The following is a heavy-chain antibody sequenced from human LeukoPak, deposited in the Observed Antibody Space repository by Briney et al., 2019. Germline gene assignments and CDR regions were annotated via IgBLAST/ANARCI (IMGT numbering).Heavy chain of an antibody. D-gene: IGHD3-22*01. CDR2: IIPILGIA. CDR1: GGTFSSYA. V-gene: IGHV1-69*04. J-gene: IGHJ6*02. Sequence: SVKVSCKASGGTFSSYAISWVQQAPGQGLEWMGRIIPILGIANYAQKFQGRVTITADKSTSTAYMELSSLRSEDTAVYYCASHSSGSNYGMDVWGQGTTVTVSS. CDR3: ASHSSGSNYGMDV.